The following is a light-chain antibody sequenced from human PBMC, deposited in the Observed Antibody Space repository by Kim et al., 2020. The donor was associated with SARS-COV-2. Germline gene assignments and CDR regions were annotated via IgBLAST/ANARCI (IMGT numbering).Light chain of an antibody. V-gene: IGLV2-23*02. J-gene: IGLJ3*02. CDR3: CSFASRDTWV. CDR2: EVT. CDR1: SSDVGSYNL. Sequence: QSALTQPASVSGSPGQSITISCTGASSDVGSYNLVSWYQHHPGKAPKLMIYEVTKRPSGVSNCFSGSKSGSTASLTISGLQAEDEADYYCCSFASRDTWVFGGGTKVTVL.